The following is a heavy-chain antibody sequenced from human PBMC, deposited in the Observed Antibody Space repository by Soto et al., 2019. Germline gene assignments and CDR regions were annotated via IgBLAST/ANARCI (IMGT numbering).Heavy chain of an antibody. V-gene: IGHV4-59*01. CDR3: AKSVYVTGDNYHFDY. J-gene: IGHJ4*02. CDR2: VYFRGRT. D-gene: IGHD5-12*01. Sequence: WTWIRQPPGQGLEWLGYVYFRGRTNYNPSVKSRVAMSVDTSKSQFSLRLRSVTAADTAVYYCAKSVYVTGDNYHFDYWGQGILVTVSS.